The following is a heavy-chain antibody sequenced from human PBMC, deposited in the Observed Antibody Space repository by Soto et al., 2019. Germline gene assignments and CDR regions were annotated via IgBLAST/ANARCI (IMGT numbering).Heavy chain of an antibody. V-gene: IGHV3-53*05. CDR2: IQSGGPT. CDR1: GFTVSSKY. Sequence: GGSLRLSCAASGFTVSSKYMSWVRQAPGKGLEWVSLIQSGGPTYYADSVKGRFTISRDTSENTLHLQMDSLRSEDTAVYYCASSTVTGYYYYYMDVWGKGTTVTVSS. D-gene: IGHD4-4*01. J-gene: IGHJ6*03. CDR3: ASSTVTGYYYYYMDV.